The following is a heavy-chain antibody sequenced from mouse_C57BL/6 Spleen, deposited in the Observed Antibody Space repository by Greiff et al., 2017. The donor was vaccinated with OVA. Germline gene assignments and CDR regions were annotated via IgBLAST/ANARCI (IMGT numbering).Heavy chain of an antibody. CDR1: GYTFTSYW. Sequence: VKLVESGAELAKPGASVKLSCKASGYTFTSYWMHWVKQRPGQGLEWIGYINPSSGYTKYNQKFKDKATLTADKSSSTAYMQLSSLTYEDSAVYYCAGGTVASYWYFDVWGTGTTVTVSS. CDR3: AGGTVASYWYFDV. J-gene: IGHJ1*03. D-gene: IGHD1-1*01. CDR2: INPSSGYT. V-gene: IGHV1-7*01.